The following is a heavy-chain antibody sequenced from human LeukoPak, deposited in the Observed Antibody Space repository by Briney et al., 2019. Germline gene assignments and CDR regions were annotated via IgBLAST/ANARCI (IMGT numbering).Heavy chain of an antibody. Sequence: PGGSLLLSCAAPGYKFSSYLMPWVRQTPAKGLERVALIQYEGSKNYYADSVKGRLTISRDNSKNTLYLQMSSLRAEDTAVYYCAKDPGYSYGLHWLDLWGQGTLVTVSS. D-gene: IGHD5-18*01. J-gene: IGHJ5*02. CDR2: IQYEGSKN. CDR1: GYKFSSYL. V-gene: IGHV3-30*02. CDR3: AKDPGYSYGLHWLDL.